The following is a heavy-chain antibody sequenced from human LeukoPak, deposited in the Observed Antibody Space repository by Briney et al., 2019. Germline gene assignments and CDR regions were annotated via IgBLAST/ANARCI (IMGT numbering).Heavy chain of an antibody. Sequence: GESLKISCKGSEYSFTNYWIAWVRQMPGKGLEWMGIIYPGDSDTRYSPSFQGQVTISADKSISTAYLQWSSLKASDTAMYYCARWNLRYATGYYFDYWGQGTLVTVSS. CDR3: ARWNLRYATGYYFDY. V-gene: IGHV5-51*01. CDR1: EYSFTNYW. D-gene: IGHD6-19*01. J-gene: IGHJ4*02. CDR2: IYPGDSDT.